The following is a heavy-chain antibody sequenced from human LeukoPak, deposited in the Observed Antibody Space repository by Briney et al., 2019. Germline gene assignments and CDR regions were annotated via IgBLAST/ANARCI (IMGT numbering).Heavy chain of an antibody. D-gene: IGHD3-10*01. CDR3: ARDPTARPYGSGSFDF. Sequence: GGSLRLSCAASGFTFSTYWMSWVRQAPGKGLERVATIQQDGSEKYYVDSVKGRFTISRDNAKNSLFLQMKSLRADDTAVYYCARDPTARPYGSGSFDFWGQGTLITVSS. J-gene: IGHJ4*02. CDR1: GFTFSTYW. V-gene: IGHV3-7*01. CDR2: IQQDGSEK.